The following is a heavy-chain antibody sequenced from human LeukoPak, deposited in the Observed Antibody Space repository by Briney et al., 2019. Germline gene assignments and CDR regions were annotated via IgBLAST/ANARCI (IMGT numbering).Heavy chain of an antibody. Sequence: VASVKVSCKASGYTLTGYYMHWVRQAPGQGFEWMGWISAYTGSTNYAQKLQGRVTMPTDPSTSTAYMELRSLRSDDTAVYYCARTVGATGAFDIWGQGTMVIVSS. J-gene: IGHJ3*02. D-gene: IGHD1-26*01. CDR3: ARTVGATGAFDI. CDR2: ISAYTGST. CDR1: GYTLTGYY. V-gene: IGHV1-18*04.